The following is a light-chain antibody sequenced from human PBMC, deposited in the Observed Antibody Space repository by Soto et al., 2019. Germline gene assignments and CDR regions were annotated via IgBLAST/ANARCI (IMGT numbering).Light chain of an antibody. CDR1: QAVNNY. CDR3: QQRSHWPT. Sequence: ETVLTQSPSTLSLTPCDRATLSCRSSQAVNNYLAWYQQRPGQAPRLLIYDTSNRATGIPTRFSASGSGTDFTLTISSLEPEDFAVYYCQQRSHWPTFGQGTKVDI. CDR2: DTS. J-gene: IGKJ1*01. V-gene: IGKV3D-11*01.